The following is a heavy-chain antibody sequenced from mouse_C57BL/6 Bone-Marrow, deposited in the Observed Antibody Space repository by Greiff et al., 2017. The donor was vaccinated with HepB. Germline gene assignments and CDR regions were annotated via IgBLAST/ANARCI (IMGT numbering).Heavy chain of an antibody. J-gene: IGHJ2*01. Sequence: EVQLVESGGDLVKPGGSLKLSCAASGFTFSSYGMSWVRQTPDKRLEWVATISSGGSYTYYPDSVKGRFTISRDNAKNTLYLQMSSLKSEDTAMYYCARHYHGSSPPYYFDYWGKGTTLTVSS. CDR3: ARHYHGSSPPYYFDY. CDR1: GFTFSSYG. D-gene: IGHD1-1*01. CDR2: ISSGGSYT. V-gene: IGHV5-6*01.